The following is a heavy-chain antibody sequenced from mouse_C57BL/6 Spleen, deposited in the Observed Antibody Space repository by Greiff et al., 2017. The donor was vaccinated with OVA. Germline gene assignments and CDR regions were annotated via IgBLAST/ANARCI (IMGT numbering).Heavy chain of an antibody. CDR3: ARDNYGSSLWYFDV. Sequence: EVHLVESGGGLVKPGGSLKLSCAASGFTFSDYGMHWVRQAPEKGLEWVAYISSGSSTIYYADTVKGRFTISRDNAKNTLFLQMTSLRSEDTAMYYCARDNYGSSLWYFDVWGTGTTVTVSS. V-gene: IGHV5-17*01. J-gene: IGHJ1*03. CDR2: ISSGSSTI. D-gene: IGHD1-1*01. CDR1: GFTFSDYG.